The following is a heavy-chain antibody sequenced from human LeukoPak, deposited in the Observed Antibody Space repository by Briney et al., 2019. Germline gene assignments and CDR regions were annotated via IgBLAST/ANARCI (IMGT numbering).Heavy chain of an antibody. J-gene: IGHJ6*02. D-gene: IGHD4-17*01. CDR2: ISGSGGST. CDR3: AKVSSTVTTSYYYYGMDV. Sequence: GGSLRLSCAASGFTFSSYAMSWVRQAPGKGLEWASAISGSGGSTYYADSVKGRFTISRDNSKNTLYLQMNSLRAEDTAVYYCAKVSSTVTTSYYYYGMDVWGQGTTVTVSS. CDR1: GFTFSSYA. V-gene: IGHV3-23*01.